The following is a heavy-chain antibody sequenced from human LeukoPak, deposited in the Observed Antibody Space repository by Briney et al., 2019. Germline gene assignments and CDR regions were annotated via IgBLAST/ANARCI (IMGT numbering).Heavy chain of an antibody. Sequence: PSETLSLTCTVSGGSIISSSYYWGWIRQPPGKGLEWIGSIYYSGSTYYNPSLKSRVTISVDTSKNQFSLKLSSVTAADTAVYYCARRFGGCSGGSCGYYMDVWGKGTTVTVSS. V-gene: IGHV4-39*01. CDR2: IYYSGST. CDR1: GGSIISSSYY. J-gene: IGHJ6*03. CDR3: ARRFGGCSGGSCGYYMDV. D-gene: IGHD2-15*01.